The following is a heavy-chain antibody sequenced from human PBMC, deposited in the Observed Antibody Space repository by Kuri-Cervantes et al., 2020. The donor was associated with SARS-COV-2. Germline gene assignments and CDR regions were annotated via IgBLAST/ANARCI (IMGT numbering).Heavy chain of an antibody. Sequence: GGSLRLSCAASGFTFSSYGMHWVRQAPGKGLEWVAVIRYDGSNKYYADSVKGRFTISRDNSKNTLYLQMNSLRAEDTAVYYCARDLVPAAMLDYWGQGTLVTVSS. CDR3: ARDLVPAAMLDY. V-gene: IGHV3-33*01. D-gene: IGHD2-2*01. CDR2: IRYDGSNK. J-gene: IGHJ4*02. CDR1: GFTFSSYG.